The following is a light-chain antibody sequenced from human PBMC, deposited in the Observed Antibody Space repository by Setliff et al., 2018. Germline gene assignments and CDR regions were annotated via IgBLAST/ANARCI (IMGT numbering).Light chain of an antibody. CDR2: NNS. J-gene: IGLJ3*02. CDR1: DSNIGSYS. Sequence: QSALTQPPSASGTPGQRITISCSGSDSNIGSYSVNWYMQLPGTAPKVIIYNNSHRPSGVPDRFSASKSGTSASLAISGLQSEDEAEYYCAAWDDSPKGWVFAGGTKVTGL. V-gene: IGLV1-44*01. CDR3: AAWDDSPKGWV.